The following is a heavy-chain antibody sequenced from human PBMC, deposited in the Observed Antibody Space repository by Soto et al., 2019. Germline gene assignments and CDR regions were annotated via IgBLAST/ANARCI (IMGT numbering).Heavy chain of an antibody. CDR1: GFSFSTYG. CDR2: ISNDGSNK. D-gene: IGHD1-26*01. CDR3: AKGVGNYWAFDY. V-gene: IGHV3-30*18. J-gene: IGHJ4*02. Sequence: GGSLRLSCAASGFSFSTYGMHWVRQAPGKGLEWVAFISNDGSNKYYADSVKGRFTISRDNSKNTLYLQMNSLRAEDTAVYYCAKGVGNYWAFDYWGQRTLVTVSA.